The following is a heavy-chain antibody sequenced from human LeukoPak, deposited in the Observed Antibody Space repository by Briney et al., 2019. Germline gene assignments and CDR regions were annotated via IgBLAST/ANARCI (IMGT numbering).Heavy chain of an antibody. D-gene: IGHD5-18*01. J-gene: IGHJ6*02. V-gene: IGHV4-30-4*08. CDR2: IYYSGST. CDR3: ASYGYDYYYYGMDV. CDR1: GGSISSGDYY. Sequence: SETLSLTCTVSGGSISSGDYYWSWIRQPPGKGLEWIGYIYYSGSTYYNPSLKSRVTISVDTSKNQFSLKLSSVTAADTAVYYCASYGYDYYYYGMDVWGQGTTVTVSS.